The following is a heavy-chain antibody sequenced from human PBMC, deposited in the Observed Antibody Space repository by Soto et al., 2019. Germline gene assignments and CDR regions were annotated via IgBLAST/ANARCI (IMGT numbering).Heavy chain of an antibody. CDR3: ASSSRSRKAGDYYFDY. J-gene: IGHJ4*02. CDR1: GYSFTSYW. Sequence: EVQLVQSGAEVKKPGESLRISCKGSGYSFTSYWITWVRQMPEKGLEWMGKIDPGDSYTSYSPSFQGHVTVSADRSISTDYLQWSSLKASDTAMYYCASSSRSRKAGDYYFDYWGQGTLVTVSS. D-gene: IGHD3-10*01. V-gene: IGHV5-10-1*01. CDR2: IDPGDSYT.